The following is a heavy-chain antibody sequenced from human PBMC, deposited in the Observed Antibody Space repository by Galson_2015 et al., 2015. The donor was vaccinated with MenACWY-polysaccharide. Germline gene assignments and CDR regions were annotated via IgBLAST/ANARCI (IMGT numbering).Heavy chain of an antibody. Sequence: SVKVSCKASGYTFTSYDINWVRQTTGHGLEWMGWMNPNSGNTGYAQKFQGRVTMTRNTSISIAYMDLSSLRPEDTAVYYCARGGKYYYDSSGYLNWFDPWGQGTLVTVSS. CDR2: MNPNSGNT. D-gene: IGHD3-22*01. CDR3: ARGGKYYYDSSGYLNWFDP. J-gene: IGHJ5*02. V-gene: IGHV1-8*01. CDR1: GYTFTSYD.